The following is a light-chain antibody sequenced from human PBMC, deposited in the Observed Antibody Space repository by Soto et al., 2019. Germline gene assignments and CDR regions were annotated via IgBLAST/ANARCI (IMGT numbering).Light chain of an antibody. J-gene: IGKJ4*01. CDR2: AAS. CDR1: QGITNY. CDR3: QKYNSAPLT. V-gene: IGKV1-27*01. Sequence: DIQMTQYPSSLSASVGDRVTITCRASQGITNYLAWYQQKPGKVPKLLIYAASTLQSGVLSRFSGSGSGTDLNLTISSLQPEDVATYYCQKYNSAPLTFGGGTKVEIK.